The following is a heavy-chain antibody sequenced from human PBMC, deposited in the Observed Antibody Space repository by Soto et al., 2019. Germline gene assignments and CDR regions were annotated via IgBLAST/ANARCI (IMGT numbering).Heavy chain of an antibody. J-gene: IGHJ3*02. V-gene: IGHV1-69*01. D-gene: IGHD3-10*01. CDR3: AREPYYGSGSYYKPRGAFDI. CDR2: IIPMFATA. Sequence: QVQLVQSGAEVKKPGSSVKVSCKASGGTFSSYAISWVRQAPGLGLEWVGGIIPMFATANFAQKFQGRVTITADESTSAAYMELSSLRSEDTAVYYCAREPYYGSGSYYKPRGAFDIWGQGTMVTVSS. CDR1: GGTFSSYA.